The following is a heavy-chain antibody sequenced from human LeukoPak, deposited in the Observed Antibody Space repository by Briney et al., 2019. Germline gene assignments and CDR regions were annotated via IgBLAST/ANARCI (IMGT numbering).Heavy chain of an antibody. CDR1: GYSISSGYY. Sequence: SETLSLTCAVSGYSISSGYYWGWIRQPPGKGLEWIGSIYHSGSTYYNPSLKSRVTISVDTSKNQFSLKLSSMTAADTAVYYCARSYRDGYNFLDYWGQGTLVTVSS. CDR2: IYHSGST. D-gene: IGHD5-24*01. V-gene: IGHV4-38-2*01. CDR3: ARSYRDGYNFLDY. J-gene: IGHJ4*02.